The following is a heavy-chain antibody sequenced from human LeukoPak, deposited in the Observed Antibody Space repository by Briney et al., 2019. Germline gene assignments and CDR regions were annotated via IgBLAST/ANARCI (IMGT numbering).Heavy chain of an antibody. J-gene: IGHJ4*02. CDR2: IYYSGST. CDR1: GDSISSYY. V-gene: IGHV4-59*12. D-gene: IGHD6-13*01. Sequence: SETLSLTCTVSGDSISSYYWSWIRQPPGKGLQWIGYIYYSGSTNYNPSLKSRVTISVDTSKNQFSLKLSSVTAADTAVYYCAKIAAAGLFDYWGQGTLVTVSS. CDR3: AKIAAAGLFDY.